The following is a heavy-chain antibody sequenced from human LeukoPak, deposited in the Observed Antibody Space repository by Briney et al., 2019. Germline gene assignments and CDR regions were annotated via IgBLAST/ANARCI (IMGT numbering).Heavy chain of an antibody. CDR3: AREQRRDGYNPLDY. V-gene: IGHV3-7*01. Sequence: GGSLRLSCAASGFTFSSYWMSWVRQAPGKGLEWVANIKQDGSEKYYVDSVKGRFTISRDNAKNSLYLQMNSLRAEDTAVHYCAREQRRDGYNPLDYWGQGTLVTVSS. CDR2: IKQDGSEK. J-gene: IGHJ4*02. D-gene: IGHD5-24*01. CDR1: GFTFSSYW.